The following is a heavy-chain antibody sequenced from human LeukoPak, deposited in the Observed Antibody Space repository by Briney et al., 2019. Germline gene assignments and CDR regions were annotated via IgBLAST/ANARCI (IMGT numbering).Heavy chain of an antibody. Sequence: GGSLRLSCAASGFTFSSYTMNWVRQAPGKELEWVAHISTTSRAIYYADSVRGRFTVSRDNAKNSLFLQMNSLRDEDTAIYYCARDKGGQALIAPLDYWGQGTMVTVSS. D-gene: IGHD3-16*01. CDR1: GFTFSSYT. CDR3: ARDKGGQALIAPLDY. CDR2: ISTTSRAI. V-gene: IGHV3-48*02. J-gene: IGHJ4*02.